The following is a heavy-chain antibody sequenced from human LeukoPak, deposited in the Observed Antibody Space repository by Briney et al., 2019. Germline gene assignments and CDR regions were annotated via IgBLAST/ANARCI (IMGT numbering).Heavy chain of an antibody. CDR3: ARGGRGRD. CDR2: NNHSGST. Sequence: SETLSLTCAVYGGSFSGYYWSWIRQPPGKGLEWIGENNHSGSTNYNPSLKSRVTISVDTSKNQFSLKLSSVTAADTAVYYCARGGRGRDWGQGTLVTVSS. J-gene: IGHJ4*02. D-gene: IGHD3-10*01. V-gene: IGHV4-34*01. CDR1: GGSFSGYY.